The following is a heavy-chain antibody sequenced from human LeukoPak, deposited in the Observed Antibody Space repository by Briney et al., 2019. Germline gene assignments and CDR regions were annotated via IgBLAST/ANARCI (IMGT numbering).Heavy chain of an antibody. CDR2: IIPIVGTA. J-gene: IGHJ5*02. CDR1: GGTVSSYA. Sequence: ASVKVSCKASGGTVSSYAISWVRQAPGQGLEWMGGIIPIVGTAKYAQKFQGRVTLTRDMSTSTDYLELSSLRSEDTAVYYCARDNSVRDEAWWFNPWGQGTLVTVSS. V-gene: IGHV1-69*05. D-gene: IGHD5-24*01. CDR3: ARDNSVRDEAWWFNP.